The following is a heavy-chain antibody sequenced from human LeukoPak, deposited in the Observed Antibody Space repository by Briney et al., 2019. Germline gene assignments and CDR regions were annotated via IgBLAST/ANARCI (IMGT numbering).Heavy chain of an antibody. CDR3: ARGDDSGYYDYFDY. V-gene: IGHV3-23*01. D-gene: IGHD3-22*01. CDR2: ISGSGGST. J-gene: IGHJ4*02. CDR1: GFTFSSFA. Sequence: GGSLRLSCAASGFTFSSFAMSWVRQAPGKGLEWVSVISGSGGSTYYAASVKGRFTISRDFSKNTVFLHMNSLRAEDTAMYYCARGDDSGYYDYFDYWGQGALVTVSS.